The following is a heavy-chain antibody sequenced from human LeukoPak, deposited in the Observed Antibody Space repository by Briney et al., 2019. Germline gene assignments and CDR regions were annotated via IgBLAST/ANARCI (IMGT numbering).Heavy chain of an antibody. CDR1: GGSISSYY. D-gene: IGHD6-13*01. J-gene: IGHJ4*02. V-gene: IGHV4-59*01. Sequence: SETLSLTCTVSGGSISSYYWSWIRQPPGKGLEWIGYIYYSGSTNYNPSLKSRVTISVDTSMNQFSLKLSSVTAADTAVYYCARVREQQLVGWGQGTLVTVSS. CDR2: IYYSGST. CDR3: ARVREQQLVG.